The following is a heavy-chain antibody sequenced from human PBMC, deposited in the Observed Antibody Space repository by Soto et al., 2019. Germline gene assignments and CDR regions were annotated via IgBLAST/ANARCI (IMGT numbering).Heavy chain of an antibody. D-gene: IGHD4-17*01. CDR3: ARHVATVTIDY. Sequence: SETLSLTCTVSGGSISSNCYYWGWVRPPPGKGLEWIGSIYYSGSTYYNPSLKSRVTISVDTSKNQSSLKLSSVTAADTAVYYCARHVATVTIDYWGQGTLVTVSS. V-gene: IGHV4-39*01. CDR1: GGSISSNCYY. CDR2: IYYSGST. J-gene: IGHJ4*02.